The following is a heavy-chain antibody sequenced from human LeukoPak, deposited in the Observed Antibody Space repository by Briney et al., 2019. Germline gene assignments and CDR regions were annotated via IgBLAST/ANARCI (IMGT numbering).Heavy chain of an antibody. CDR2: INTNTGNP. D-gene: IGHD5-18*01. CDR3: ASPGYSYGNYYYGMDV. CDR1: GYTFTSYA. Sequence: ASVKVSCKASGYTFTSYAMNWVRQAPGQGLEWMGWINTNTGNPTYAQGFTGRFVFSLDTSVSTAYLQISSLKAEDTAVYYCASPGYSYGNYYYGMDVWGQGTTVTVSS. V-gene: IGHV7-4-1*02. J-gene: IGHJ6*02.